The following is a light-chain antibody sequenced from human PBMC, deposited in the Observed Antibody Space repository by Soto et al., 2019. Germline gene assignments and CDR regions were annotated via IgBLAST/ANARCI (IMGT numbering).Light chain of an antibody. V-gene: IGKV1-5*01. Sequence: DIQMTQSPCTLSDSVRHRLTITCRHSQSISSWLAWYQQKPGKPPKLLIYDASSLESGVPSRFSGSGSGTDFSLTITSLQPDDSATYYCQQYHSYYPWTFGQGTKVDI. CDR1: QSISSW. CDR3: QQYHSYYPWT. J-gene: IGKJ1*01. CDR2: DAS.